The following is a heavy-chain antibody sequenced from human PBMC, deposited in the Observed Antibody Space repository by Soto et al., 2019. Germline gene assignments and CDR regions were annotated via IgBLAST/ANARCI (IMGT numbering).Heavy chain of an antibody. J-gene: IGHJ6*03. CDR1: GFTFSSYS. CDR2: ISSSSSYI. Sequence: GGSLRLSCAASGFTFSSYSMNWVRQAPGKGLEWVSSISSSSSYIYYADSVKGRFTISRDNAKNSLYLQMNSLRAEDTAVYYCARGGEYCSGGSCSLYYYYYYMDVWGKGTTVTVSS. D-gene: IGHD2-15*01. V-gene: IGHV3-21*01. CDR3: ARGGEYCSGGSCSLYYYYYYMDV.